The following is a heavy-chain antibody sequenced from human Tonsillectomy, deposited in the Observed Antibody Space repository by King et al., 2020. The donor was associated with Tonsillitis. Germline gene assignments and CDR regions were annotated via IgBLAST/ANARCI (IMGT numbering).Heavy chain of an antibody. Sequence: VQLVESGGDLVQPGGSLRLSCATSGFTFSSYDMSWVRQAPGKGLEWVSSISGSGDGGGTTSYADSVKGRFTISRDNSRCTLFLQMSGQRADDTATYYCAKDFYVIGVYYAGDAFAVWGQGTLVTVSS. CDR3: AKDFYVIGVYYAGDAFAV. V-gene: IGHV3-23*04. CDR2: ISGSGDGGGTT. J-gene: IGHJ3*01. D-gene: IGHD3-22*01. CDR1: GFTFSSYD.